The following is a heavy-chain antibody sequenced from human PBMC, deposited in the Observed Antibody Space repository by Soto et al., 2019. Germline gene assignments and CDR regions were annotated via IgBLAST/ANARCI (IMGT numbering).Heavy chain of an antibody. CDR2: IYLDDSDI. CDR3: ARHTWASTVTVNYGMDV. J-gene: IGHJ6*02. V-gene: IGHV5-51*01. D-gene: IGHD4-17*01. CDR1: GYSFTSYW. Sequence: PGESLKISCKGSGYSFTSYWIGWVRQMPGKGLEWMGIIYLDDSDIRYSPSFQGQVTISADKSINTAYLQWSSLKASDTAIYYCARHTWASTVTVNYGMDVWGQGTTVTVSS.